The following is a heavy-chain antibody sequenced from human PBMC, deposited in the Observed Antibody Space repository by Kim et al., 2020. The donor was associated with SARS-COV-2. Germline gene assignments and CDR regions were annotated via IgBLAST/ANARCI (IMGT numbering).Heavy chain of an antibody. CDR3: ARVVVVTAEIDY. V-gene: IGHV3-30*04. CDR1: GFTFSSYA. D-gene: IGHD2-21*02. CDR2: ISYDGSNK. Sequence: GGSLRLSCAASGFTFSSYAMHWVRQAPGKGLEWVAVISYDGSNKYYADSVKGRFTISRDNSKNTLYLQMNSLRAEDTAVYYCARVVVVTAEIDYWGQGTLVTVSS. J-gene: IGHJ4*02.